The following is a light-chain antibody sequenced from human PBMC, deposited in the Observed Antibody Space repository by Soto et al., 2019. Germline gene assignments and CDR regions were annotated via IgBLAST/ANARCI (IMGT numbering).Light chain of an antibody. CDR2: LGS. CDR1: QSLLHSNGYKY. J-gene: IGKJ3*01. CDR3: MQALQTPFT. V-gene: IGKV2-28*01. Sequence: DIVMTQSPLSLPVTPGEPASISCRSSQSLLHSNGYKYLDWYLQKPGQSPQLLIYLGSNRASGVPDRFSGSGSGTDFTLKINRVEAEDVGVYYCMQALQTPFTFGPGTKVDFK.